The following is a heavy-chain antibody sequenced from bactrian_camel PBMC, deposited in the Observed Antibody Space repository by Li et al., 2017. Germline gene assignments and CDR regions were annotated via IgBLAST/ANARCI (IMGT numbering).Heavy chain of an antibody. CDR1: GFTFNNYW. CDR3: ATSWYVPYNY. J-gene: IGHJ4*01. V-gene: IGHV3S1*01. CDR2: IDSGGGGTA. Sequence: VQLVESGGGLVQPGGSLRLSCAASGFTFNNYWMFWVRQAPGKGLEWVSSIDSGGGGTAYYTDSVLGRFTISRDNAKNTLYLQMNSLKTEDTAVYYCATSWYVPYNYWGQGTQVTVS. D-gene: IGHD6*01.